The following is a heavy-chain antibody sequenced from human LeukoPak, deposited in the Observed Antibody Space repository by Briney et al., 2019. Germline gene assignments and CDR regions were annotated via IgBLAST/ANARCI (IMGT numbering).Heavy chain of an antibody. CDR1: GFTFSNYA. J-gene: IGHJ4*02. Sequence: GGSLRLSCAASGFTFSNYAMHWVRQATGEGLEWVSAIGTAGDTFYPGSVKGRFTISRENAKNSLWLQMNSLRAEDTAVYYCAREVPPYYCSGGSCYLDYWGQGTLVTVSS. CDR3: AREVPPYYCSGGSCYLDY. D-gene: IGHD2-15*01. V-gene: IGHV3-13*01. CDR2: IGTAGDT.